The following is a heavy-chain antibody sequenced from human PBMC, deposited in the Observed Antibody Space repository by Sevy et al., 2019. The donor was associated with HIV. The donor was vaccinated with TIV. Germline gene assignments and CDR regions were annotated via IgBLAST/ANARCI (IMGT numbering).Heavy chain of an antibody. Sequence: SETLSLTCTVSAGSISSRSHHWGWIRQPPGKGLEWIGSIYYSGSTYYNPSLKSRVTISVDTSKNQFSLKLSSVTAADTAVYYCARHGPPPGYYDFWSGPGTEYYGMDVWGQGTTVTVSS. J-gene: IGHJ6*02. CDR2: IYYSGST. D-gene: IGHD3-3*01. V-gene: IGHV4-39*01. CDR3: ARHGPPPGYYDFWSGPGTEYYGMDV. CDR1: AGSISSRSHH.